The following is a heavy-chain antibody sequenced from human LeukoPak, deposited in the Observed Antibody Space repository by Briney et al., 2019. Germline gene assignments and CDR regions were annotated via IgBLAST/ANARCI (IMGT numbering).Heavy chain of an antibody. J-gene: IGHJ4*02. V-gene: IGHV1-18*04. CDR1: GYTFTGYY. CDR2: ISAYNGNT. Sequence: ASVKVSCKASGYTFTGYYLHWVRQAPGQGLEWMGWISAYNGNTNYAQKLQGRVTMTTDTSTSTAYMELRSLRSDDTAVYYCALGGGSRYDYWGQGTLVTVSS. CDR3: ALGGGSRYDY. D-gene: IGHD1-26*01.